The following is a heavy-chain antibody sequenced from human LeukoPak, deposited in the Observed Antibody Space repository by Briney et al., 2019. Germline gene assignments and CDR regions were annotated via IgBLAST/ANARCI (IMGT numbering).Heavy chain of an antibody. Sequence: ASVKVSCKASGYTFTSYSVHWVRQAPGQGLEWMATINPSVGSAIYAQKFQGRVTVTSDTSTSAVFMELTSLTSDDTAIYYCARRVGTTRTAFDNWGQGTLVTVSS. J-gene: IGHJ4*02. V-gene: IGHV1-46*01. D-gene: IGHD1-26*01. CDR2: INPSVGSA. CDR3: ARRVGTTRTAFDN. CDR1: GYTFTSYS.